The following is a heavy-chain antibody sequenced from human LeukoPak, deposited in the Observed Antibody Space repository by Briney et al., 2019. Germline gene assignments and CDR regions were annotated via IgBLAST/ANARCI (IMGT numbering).Heavy chain of an antibody. Sequence: SETLSLTCTVSGGSISSYYWSWIRQPPGKGLEWIGEINHSGSTNYNPSLKSRVTISVDTSKNQFSLKLSSVTAADTAVYYCARNYYGSGSYDRYYYYYYMDVWGKGTTVTVSS. D-gene: IGHD3-10*01. CDR2: INHSGST. V-gene: IGHV4-34*01. CDR1: GGSISSYY. J-gene: IGHJ6*03. CDR3: ARNYYGSGSYDRYYYYYYMDV.